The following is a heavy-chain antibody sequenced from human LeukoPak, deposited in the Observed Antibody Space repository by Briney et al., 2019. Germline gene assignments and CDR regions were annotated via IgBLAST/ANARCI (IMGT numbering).Heavy chain of an antibody. CDR3: ASLVGSSGYYYGEYFQH. D-gene: IGHD3-22*01. Sequence: GESLKISCKGSGYSFTSYWIGCVRQMPGKGLEWMGIIYPGDSDTRYSPSFQGQVTISADKSISTAYLQWSSLKASDTAMYYCASLVGSSGYYYGEYFQHWGQGTLVTVSS. CDR1: GYSFTSYW. CDR2: IYPGDSDT. V-gene: IGHV5-51*01. J-gene: IGHJ1*01.